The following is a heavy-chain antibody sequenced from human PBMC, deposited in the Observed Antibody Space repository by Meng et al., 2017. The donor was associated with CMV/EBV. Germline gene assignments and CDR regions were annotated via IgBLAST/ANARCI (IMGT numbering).Heavy chain of an antibody. Sequence: GDSVSSNSAAWIWIRQSPSRGLEWLGRTYYRSKWYNDYAVSVKSRITINPDTSKNQFSLQLNSVTPEDTAVYYCARGIAVAGTRFDYWGQGTLVTVSS. D-gene: IGHD6-19*01. J-gene: IGHJ4*02. CDR1: GDSVSSNSAA. V-gene: IGHV6-1*01. CDR3: ARGIAVAGTRFDY. CDR2: TYYRSKWYN.